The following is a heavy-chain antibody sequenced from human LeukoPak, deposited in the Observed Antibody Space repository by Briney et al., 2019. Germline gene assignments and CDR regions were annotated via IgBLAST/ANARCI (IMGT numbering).Heavy chain of an antibody. V-gene: IGHV3-23*01. J-gene: IGHJ4*02. CDR2: ISDSGSGGST. CDR3: AGELRFLEWLLPIDY. Sequence: PGGSLRLSCAASGFTFSSYAMSWVRQAPGKGREWVSTISDSGSGGSTYYADSVKGRFTISRDNSKNTLYLQMNSLRAEDTAVYYCAGELRFLEWLLPIDYWGQGTLVTVSS. D-gene: IGHD3-3*01. CDR1: GFTFSSYA.